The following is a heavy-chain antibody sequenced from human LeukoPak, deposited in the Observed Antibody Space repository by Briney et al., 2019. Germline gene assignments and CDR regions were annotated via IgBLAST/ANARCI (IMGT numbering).Heavy chain of an antibody. CDR3: ARASGSYYIAFDI. Sequence: SETLSLTCTVSGGSISSGDYYWSWIRQPPGKGLEWIGYIYYSGSTYYNPSLKSRVTISVDRSKNQFSLKLSSVTAADTAVYYCARASGSYYIAFDIWDQGTMVTVSS. CDR1: GGSISSGDYY. CDR2: IYYSGST. V-gene: IGHV4-30-4*08. J-gene: IGHJ3*02. D-gene: IGHD1-26*01.